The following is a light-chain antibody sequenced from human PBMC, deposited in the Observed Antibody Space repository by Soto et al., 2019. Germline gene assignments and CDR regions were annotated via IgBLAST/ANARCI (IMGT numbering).Light chain of an antibody. J-gene: IGKJ5*01. CDR1: HGISSY. V-gene: IGKV1-9*01. CDR2: AAS. Sequence: DIQLTQSPSFLSASVGDRVTITFRASHGISSYLAWYQQKPGKATKLLMFAASTLKSGVTSRFSVSGSGTEFTLNINSIQPEDLATYFGQQLTSDPATFGQGIGLEIK. CDR3: QQLTSDPAT.